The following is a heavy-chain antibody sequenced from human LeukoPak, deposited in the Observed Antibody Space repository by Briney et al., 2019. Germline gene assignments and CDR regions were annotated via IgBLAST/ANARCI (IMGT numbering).Heavy chain of an antibody. D-gene: IGHD1-26*01. CDR3: ATGGGYSGSYFDY. J-gene: IGHJ4*02. CDR1: GYTFTELS. V-gene: IGHV1-24*01. CDR2: FDPEDGET. Sequence: ASVKVSCKASGYTFTELSMHWVRQAPGKGLEWMGGFDPEDGETIYAQKFQGRVTMTEDTSTDTAYMELSSLRSEDTAVYYCATGGGYSGSYFDYWGRGTLVTVSS.